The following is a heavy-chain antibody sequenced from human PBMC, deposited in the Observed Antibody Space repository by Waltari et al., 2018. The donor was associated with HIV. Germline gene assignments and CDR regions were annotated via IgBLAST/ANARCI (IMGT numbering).Heavy chain of an antibody. CDR3: ARVAVAGLNKYYYYYYGMDV. CDR2: INSDGSST. D-gene: IGHD6-19*01. V-gene: IGHV3-74*01. CDR1: GFTFSSYW. Sequence: EVQLVESGGGLVQPGGSLRLSCAASGFTFSSYWMHWVRQAPGKGLVWVSRINSDGSSTSYADSVKGRFTISRDNAKNTLYLQMNSLRAEDTAVYYCARVAVAGLNKYYYYYYGMDVWDQGP. J-gene: IGHJ6*02.